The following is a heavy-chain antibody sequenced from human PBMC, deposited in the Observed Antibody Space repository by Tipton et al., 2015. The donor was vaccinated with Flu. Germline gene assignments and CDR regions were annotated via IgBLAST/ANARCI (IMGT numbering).Heavy chain of an antibody. J-gene: IGHJ4*02. CDR2: FYYDVGT. D-gene: IGHD5-24*01. V-gene: IGHV4-39*07. Sequence: TLSLTCTVSGASLRSISYYWGWIRQPQGKGLEWIGSFYYDVGTYYNPSLNSRVTISVDESKNQFSLRLTSVTAADTAVYYCVRTKDGYTLSNFVYWGQGTLVTVSS. CDR1: GASLRSISYY. CDR3: VRTKDGYTLSNFVY.